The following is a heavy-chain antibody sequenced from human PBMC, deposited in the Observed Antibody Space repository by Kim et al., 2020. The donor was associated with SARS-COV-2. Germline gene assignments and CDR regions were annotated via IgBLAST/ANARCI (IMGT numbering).Heavy chain of an antibody. CDR3: ASTHSAHYDDVWGSYRYAWFDP. CDR2: ISAYNGNT. J-gene: IGHJ5*02. Sequence: ASVKVSCKASGYTFTSYGISWVRQAPGQGLEWMGWISAYNGNTNYAQKLQGRVTMTTDTSTSTAYMELRSLRSDDTAVCYCASTHSAHYDDVWGSYRYAWFDPWGQGTLVTLPS. CDR1: GYTFTSYG. V-gene: IGHV1-18*01. D-gene: IGHD3-16*02.